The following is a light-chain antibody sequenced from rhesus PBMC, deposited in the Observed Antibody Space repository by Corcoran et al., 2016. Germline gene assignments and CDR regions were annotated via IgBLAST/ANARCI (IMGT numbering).Light chain of an antibody. CDR2: GAS. V-gene: IGKV3-24*04. CDR3: QQSST. Sequence: ETVVTQSPATLALSPGERATLSCRAIQSVGSYLAWYQQKPGQAPRLLIYGASSRATGIPDRFSGSGAGTDFPLTISSLEPEDVGVYYCQQSSTFGGGTKVEIK. J-gene: IGKJ4*01. CDR1: QSVGSY.